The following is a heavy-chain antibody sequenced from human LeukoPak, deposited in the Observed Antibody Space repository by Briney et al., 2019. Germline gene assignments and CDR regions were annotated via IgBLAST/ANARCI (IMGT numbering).Heavy chain of an antibody. V-gene: IGHV3-33*01. CDR1: GSTFSSYG. D-gene: IGHD3-22*01. J-gene: IGHJ4*02. CDR2: IWYDGSNK. Sequence: GRSLRLSCVASGSTFSSYGMHWVRQAPGKGLEWVAVIWYDGSNKYYADSVKGRFTISRDNSKNTLYLQMNSLRAEDTAVYYCARDFYYYDSSGCPDYWGQGTLVTVSS. CDR3: ARDFYYYDSSGCPDY.